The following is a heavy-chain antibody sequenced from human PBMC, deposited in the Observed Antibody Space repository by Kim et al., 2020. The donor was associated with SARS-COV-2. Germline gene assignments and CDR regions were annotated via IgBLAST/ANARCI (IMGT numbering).Heavy chain of an antibody. Sequence: DVGSVKGRFTLSRDNAKTSLYLPMSSLRTEDTAIYYCAALDTVQVPGGIWGQGTLVTVSS. CDR3: AALDTVQVPGGI. V-gene: IGHV3-21*06. D-gene: IGHD3-10*01. J-gene: IGHJ1*01.